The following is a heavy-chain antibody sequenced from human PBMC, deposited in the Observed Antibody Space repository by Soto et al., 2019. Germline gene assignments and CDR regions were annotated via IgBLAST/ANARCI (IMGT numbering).Heavy chain of an antibody. V-gene: IGHV3-23*01. Sequence: GGSLRLSCAASGFTFSSYAMSWVRQAPGKGLEWVSAISGSGGSTYYADSVKGRFTISRDNSKNTLYLQMNSLRAEDTAVYYCARDVVVVAANQINPHFDYWGQGTLVTVSS. J-gene: IGHJ4*02. CDR3: ARDVVVVAANQINPHFDY. CDR1: GFTFSSYA. D-gene: IGHD2-15*01. CDR2: ISGSGGST.